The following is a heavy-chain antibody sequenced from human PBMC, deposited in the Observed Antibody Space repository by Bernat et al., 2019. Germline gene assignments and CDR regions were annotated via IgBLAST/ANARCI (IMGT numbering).Heavy chain of an antibody. D-gene: IGHD5-12*01. Sequence: QVQLVQSGAEVKKPGASVKVSCKASGYTFTSYAMHWVRQAPGQRLEWMGWINAGNGNTKYSQKFQGRVTITRDTSASTAYMELSSLRSEDTAVYYCARDVRWLRLGMNAPFDYWGQGTLVTVSS. CDR3: ARDVRWLRLGMNAPFDY. CDR2: INAGNGNT. V-gene: IGHV1-3*01. J-gene: IGHJ4*02. CDR1: GYTFTSYA.